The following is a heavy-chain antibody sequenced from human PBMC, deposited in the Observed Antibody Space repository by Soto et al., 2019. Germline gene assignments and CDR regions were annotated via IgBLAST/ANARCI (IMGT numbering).Heavy chain of an antibody. Sequence: SSETHSLTCTVSGGSIRSSSYYWGRIRQPPGKGLEWIGSIYYSGSTYYNPSLKSRVTISVDTSKNQFSLKLSSVTAADTAVYYCARHIFGAEREELYYYYGMDVWGQGTTVTVSS. CDR1: GGSIRSSSYY. CDR3: ARHIFGAEREELYYYYGMDV. J-gene: IGHJ6*02. V-gene: IGHV4-39*01. D-gene: IGHD3-9*01. CDR2: IYYSGST.